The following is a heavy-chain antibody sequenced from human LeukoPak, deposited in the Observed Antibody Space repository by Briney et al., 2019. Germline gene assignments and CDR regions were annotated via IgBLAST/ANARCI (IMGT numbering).Heavy chain of an antibody. D-gene: IGHD6-19*01. Sequence: GGSLRLSCAASGFTFSSYAMSWVRQAPGKGLEWVSAISGSGGSTYYADSVKGRFTISRDNSKNTLYLQMNSLRAEDTAVYYCAKDGHSSGWYYYYGMDVWGQGTTVTVSS. CDR2: ISGSGGST. CDR1: GFTFSSYA. J-gene: IGHJ6*02. V-gene: IGHV3-23*01. CDR3: AKDGHSSGWYYYYGMDV.